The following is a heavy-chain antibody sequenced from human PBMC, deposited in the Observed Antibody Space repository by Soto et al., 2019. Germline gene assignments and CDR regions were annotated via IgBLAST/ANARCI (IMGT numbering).Heavy chain of an antibody. J-gene: IGHJ3*02. CDR2: ISAYKGNT. CDR3: ASRRDLRFFEWQEDGFDI. Sequence: AASVKVSCKASGYTFTSYGISWVRQAPGQGLEWMGWISAYKGNTNYAQKLQGRVTMTTDTSTSTAYMELRSLRSDDTAIYYCASRRDLRFFEWQEDGFDIWGQGTMVTVSS. CDR1: GYTFTSYG. D-gene: IGHD3-3*01. V-gene: IGHV1-18*04.